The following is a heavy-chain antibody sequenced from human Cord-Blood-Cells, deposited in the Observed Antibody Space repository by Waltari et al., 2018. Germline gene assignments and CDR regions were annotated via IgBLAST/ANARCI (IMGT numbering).Heavy chain of an antibody. CDR1: GDSVSSHSPA. Sequence: QVQLQQSGPGLVKPSQTLSLTCAISGDSVSSHSPAWNWIRQSPSRGLEGLGRTYYRSKWYNDYAVSVKSRITINPDTSKNQFSLQLNSVTPEDTAVYYCARVAGYSSGWYRGYFDYWGQGTLVTVSS. CDR3: ARVAGYSSGWYRGYFDY. J-gene: IGHJ4*02. D-gene: IGHD6-19*01. V-gene: IGHV6-1*01. CDR2: TYYRSKWYN.